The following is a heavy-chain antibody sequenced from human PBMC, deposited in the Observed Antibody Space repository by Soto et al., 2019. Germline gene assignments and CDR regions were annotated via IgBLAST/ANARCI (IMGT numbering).Heavy chain of an antibody. CDR3: AHNLVAGTSWFDP. D-gene: IGHD6-19*01. J-gene: IGHJ5*02. CDR1: GFSLSTSGVG. V-gene: IGHV2-5*02. Sequence: QITLKESGPTLVKPTQTLTLTCTFSGFSLSTSGVGVVWIRQHPGKALEWLGIIYWDDDKRYRPSMKSRLTITKDHSKNQVVLTMTNMDTVDTGTYYCAHNLVAGTSWFDPWGQGTLVTVSS. CDR2: IYWDDDK.